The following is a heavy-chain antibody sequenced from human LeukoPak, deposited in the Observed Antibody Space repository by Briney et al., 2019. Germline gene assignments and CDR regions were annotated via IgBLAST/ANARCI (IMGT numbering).Heavy chain of an antibody. D-gene: IGHD6-13*01. Sequence: GGSLRLSCAASGFAFSSYAMSWVRQAPGKGLEWGSAISGSGRSTYDADSVKGRFTISRDNSKNTVYLQMNSLRAEDTAVYYCAKNPISWYSSRTIFDYWGQGTLVTVSS. CDR3: AKNPISWYSSRTIFDY. J-gene: IGHJ4*02. CDR2: ISGSGRST. CDR1: GFAFSSYA. V-gene: IGHV3-23*01.